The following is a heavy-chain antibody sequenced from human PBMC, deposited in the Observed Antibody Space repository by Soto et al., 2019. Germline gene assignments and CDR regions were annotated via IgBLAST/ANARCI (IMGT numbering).Heavy chain of an antibody. CDR2: MKQDGSGK. V-gene: IGHV3-7*04. CDR1: GFTSSNDW. Sequence: EVQLVESGGDLVQPGGSLRLSCAASGFTSSNDWMIWVRQAQGKGLEWVANMKQDGSGKYYLGSVKGRFTISRDNAKKSLYLQMDSLRAEDTAVYYCARGDFYGSGGDYWGQGTLVTVSS. J-gene: IGHJ4*02. CDR3: ARGDFYGSGGDY. D-gene: IGHD3-10*01.